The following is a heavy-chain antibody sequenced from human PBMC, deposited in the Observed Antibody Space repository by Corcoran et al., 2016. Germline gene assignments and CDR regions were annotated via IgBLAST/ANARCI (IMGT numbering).Heavy chain of an antibody. CDR3: AGGRNGWYGVVDY. Sequence: QLQLQESGPGLVKPSETLSLTCTVSGGSISSSSHYWGWIRQPPGKGLEWIGSFSFGGNTYYNPSLNNRVTILVDTSKNHFSLKLSSVTATDTAVYYCAGGRNGWYGVVDYWGQGTLVTVSS. CDR1: GGSISSSSHY. J-gene: IGHJ4*02. D-gene: IGHD6-19*01. CDR2: FSFGGNT. V-gene: IGHV4-39*02.